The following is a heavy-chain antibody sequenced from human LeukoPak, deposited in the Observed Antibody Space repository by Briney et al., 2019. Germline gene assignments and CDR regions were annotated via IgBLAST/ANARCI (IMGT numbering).Heavy chain of an antibody. CDR3: ARDYQYGYSTNWYHLAQIDY. CDR2: IYYSGGS. D-gene: IGHD2/OR15-2a*01. Sequence: SETLSLTCTVSGGSISSSSYYWGWIRQPPGTGLEWIGSIYYSGGSYYNPSLNSRVTISVDTSKNQFSLKLNSVTAADTAIYYCARDYQYGYSTNWYHLAQIDYWGQGTLVTVSS. J-gene: IGHJ4*02. CDR1: GGSISSSSYY. V-gene: IGHV4-39*02.